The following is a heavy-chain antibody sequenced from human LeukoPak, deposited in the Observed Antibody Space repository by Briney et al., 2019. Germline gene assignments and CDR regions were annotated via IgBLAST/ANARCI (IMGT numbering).Heavy chain of an antibody. Sequence: GASVKVSCKASGYTFTSYAITWVRQAPGQGLEWMGWISAYNGNTNYAQKFQGRVTMTTDTSTSTAYMELSSLRSEDTAVYYCARDNDSRDPPHFDYWGQGTLVTVSS. CDR2: ISAYNGNT. D-gene: IGHD3-16*01. J-gene: IGHJ4*02. CDR3: ARDNDSRDPPHFDY. V-gene: IGHV1-18*01. CDR1: GYTFTSYA.